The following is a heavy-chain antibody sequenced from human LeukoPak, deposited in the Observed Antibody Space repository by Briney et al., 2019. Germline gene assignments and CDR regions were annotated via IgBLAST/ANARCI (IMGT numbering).Heavy chain of an antibody. Sequence: SQTLSLTCTVSNDSIILGDYYWSWIRQPPGKGLEWIGYIYYSGTTYYNPSLESRVTISIDTSRNQFSLKLTTMTAADTAVYYCARAFGGVIINGGWYDPWGQGAQVTVSS. CDR2: IYYSGTT. CDR1: NDSIILGDYY. J-gene: IGHJ5*02. V-gene: IGHV4-30-4*08. D-gene: IGHD3-3*01. CDR3: ARAFGGVIINGGWYDP.